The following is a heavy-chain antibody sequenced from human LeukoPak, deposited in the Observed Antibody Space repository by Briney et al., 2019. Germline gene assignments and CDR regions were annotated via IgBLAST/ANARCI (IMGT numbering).Heavy chain of an antibody. V-gene: IGHV3-21*01. Sequence: PGGSLRLSCAASGFTFSSYSMNWVRQAPGKGLEWVSSISSSSSYIYYADSVKGRFTISRDNAKNSLYLQMNSLRAEDTAVYYCARELPPILEWPSETLDAFDIWGQGTMVTVSS. CDR1: GFTFSSYS. CDR3: ARELPPILEWPSETLDAFDI. J-gene: IGHJ3*02. CDR2: ISSSSSYI. D-gene: IGHD3-3*01.